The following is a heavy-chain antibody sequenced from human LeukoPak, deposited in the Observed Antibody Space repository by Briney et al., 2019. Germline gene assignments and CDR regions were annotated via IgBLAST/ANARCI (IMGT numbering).Heavy chain of an antibody. D-gene: IGHD4-17*01. CDR2: IFYSGST. Sequence: SETLSLTCTVSGGSISSYYWSWIRQPPAKGLEWIGYIFYSGSTNYNPSLKSRVTISVDTSKNQFSLKLSSVTAADTAVYYCASHTGSHYYYGLDVWGQGTTVTVSS. V-gene: IGHV4-59*01. CDR1: GGSISSYY. CDR3: ASHTGSHYYYGLDV. J-gene: IGHJ6*02.